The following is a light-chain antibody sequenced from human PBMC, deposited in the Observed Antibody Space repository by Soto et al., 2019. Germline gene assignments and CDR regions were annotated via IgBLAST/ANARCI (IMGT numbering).Light chain of an antibody. J-gene: IGKJ4*01. CDR1: QGISSY. CDR2: AAS. Sequence: DIQLTQSPSFLSASVGDRVTITCRVSQGISSYLAWYQQKPGKAPKLLIYAASTLQSGVPSRFSGSGSETEFTLTISSLQPEDFATYYCQQYNNWPLTFGGGTKVEIK. V-gene: IGKV1-9*01. CDR3: QQYNNWPLT.